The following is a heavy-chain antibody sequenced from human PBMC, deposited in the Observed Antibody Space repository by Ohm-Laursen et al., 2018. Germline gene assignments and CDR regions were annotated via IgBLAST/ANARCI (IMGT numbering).Heavy chain of an antibody. CDR3: TKARVRFGY. CDR1: GFTFTDYA. CDR2: VGASGDAT. V-gene: IGHV3-23*01. J-gene: IGHJ4*02. Sequence: SLRLSCTASGFTFTDYAMNWVRQAPGKGLEWVSVVGASGDATYYADSVKGRFTISRDNSKNKLYLQMNSLRAEDTARYYCTKARVRFGYWGQGTLVTVSS.